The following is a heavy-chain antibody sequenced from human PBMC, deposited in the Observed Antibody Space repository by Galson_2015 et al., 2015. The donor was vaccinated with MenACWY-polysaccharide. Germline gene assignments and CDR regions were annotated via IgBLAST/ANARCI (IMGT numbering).Heavy chain of an antibody. Sequence: SLRLSCAASRFTFTSYAMSWVRQAPGKGLEWLSVIYSGGSSYHVDSVRGRFTISRDNSKNALYFQMNSLRAEDTAVYYCARGQFSRFGEDNWFDPWGRGTLVTVSS. V-gene: IGHV3-53*01. CDR2: IYSGGSS. CDR3: ARGQFSRFGEDNWFDP. CDR1: RFTFTSYA. J-gene: IGHJ5*02. D-gene: IGHD3-10*01.